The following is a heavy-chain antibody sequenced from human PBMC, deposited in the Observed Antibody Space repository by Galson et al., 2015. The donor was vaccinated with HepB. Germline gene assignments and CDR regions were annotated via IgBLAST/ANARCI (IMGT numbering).Heavy chain of an antibody. Sequence: TLSLTGAVSGGSISSSNWWSWVRQPPGKGLEWTGEIYHSGSTNYNPSLKSRVTISVDKSKNQFSLKLSSVTAADTAVYYCARFPSRQLDYYYGMDVWGQGTTVTVSS. CDR2: IYHSGST. CDR1: GGSISSSNW. J-gene: IGHJ6*02. D-gene: IGHD6-13*01. V-gene: IGHV4-4*02. CDR3: ARFPSRQLDYYYGMDV.